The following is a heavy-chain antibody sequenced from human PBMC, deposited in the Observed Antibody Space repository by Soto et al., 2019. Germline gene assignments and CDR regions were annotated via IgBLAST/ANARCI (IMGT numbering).Heavy chain of an antibody. V-gene: IGHV4-34*01. D-gene: IGHD5-18*01. Sequence: SETLSLTCAVYGGSFSGYYWSWIRHPPGKGLEWIGEINHSGSTNYNPSLKSRVTRSVDTSKNQFSLKLSSVTAADTAVYYCARGSGYSYGLADYYYYYGMDVWGQGTTVTVSS. CDR3: ARGSGYSYGLADYYYYYGMDV. CDR1: GGSFSGYY. CDR2: INHSGST. J-gene: IGHJ6*02.